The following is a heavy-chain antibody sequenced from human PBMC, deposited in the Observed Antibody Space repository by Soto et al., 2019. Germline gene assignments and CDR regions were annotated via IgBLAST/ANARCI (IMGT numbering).Heavy chain of an antibody. D-gene: IGHD6-13*01. CDR1: SDSISSYY. Sequence: PSCTLSLTCTVSSDSISSYYWSWIRQPPGKRLEWIGYISYSGSTDYNPSLRSRVTISGDTSKNQFSLKVSSVTAADTAVYYCARGTSWQLPFDYWGQGTLVTVSS. CDR3: ARGTSWQLPFDY. CDR2: ISYSGST. V-gene: IGHV4-59*07. J-gene: IGHJ4*02.